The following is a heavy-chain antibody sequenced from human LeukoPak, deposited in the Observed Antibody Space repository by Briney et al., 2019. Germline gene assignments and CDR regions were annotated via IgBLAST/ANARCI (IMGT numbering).Heavy chain of an antibody. V-gene: IGHV4-4*02. CDR1: GGSISSSNW. D-gene: IGHD3-22*01. Sequence: SGTLSLTCAVSGGSISSSNWWSWVRQPPGKGLEWIGEIYHSGSTNYNPSLKSRVTISVDKSKNQFSLKLSSVTAADTAVYYCARDLTAGYYDSSGYYFDYWGQGTLATVSS. CDR3: ARDLTAGYYDSSGYYFDY. CDR2: IYHSGST. J-gene: IGHJ4*02.